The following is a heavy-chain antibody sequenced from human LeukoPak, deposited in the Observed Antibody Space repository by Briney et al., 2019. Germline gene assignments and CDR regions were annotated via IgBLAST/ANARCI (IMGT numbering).Heavy chain of an antibody. Sequence: ASVKVSCKASGYTFTDYYMHWVRQAPGQGLEWMGWINPNSGVTNSAQKFQGRVTMTRDTSISTAYMEPSSLASDDTAVYFCARTKPGMPFDYWGQGTLVTVSS. V-gene: IGHV1-2*02. CDR2: INPNSGVT. D-gene: IGHD7-27*01. CDR1: GYTFTDYY. CDR3: ARTKPGMPFDY. J-gene: IGHJ4*02.